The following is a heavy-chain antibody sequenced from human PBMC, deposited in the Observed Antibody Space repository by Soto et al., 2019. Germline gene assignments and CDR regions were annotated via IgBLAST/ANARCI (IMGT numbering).Heavy chain of an antibody. Sequence: ASVKVSCKASGYTFTSYGISWVRQAPGQGLEWMGWISAYNGNTNYAQKLQGRVTMTTDTSTSTAYMELRSLRSDDTAVYYCARGQDIVVGYYYYYMDVWGKGTTVTVSS. D-gene: IGHD2-15*01. CDR3: ARGQDIVVGYYYYYMDV. J-gene: IGHJ6*03. CDR2: ISAYNGNT. V-gene: IGHV1-18*01. CDR1: GYTFTSYG.